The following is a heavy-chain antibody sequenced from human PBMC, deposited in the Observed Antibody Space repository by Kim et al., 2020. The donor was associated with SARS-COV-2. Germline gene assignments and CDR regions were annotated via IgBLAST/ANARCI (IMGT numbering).Heavy chain of an antibody. D-gene: IGHD6-13*01. J-gene: IGHJ4*02. CDR2: ISGSGTSI. CDR1: GFTFSDNY. Sequence: GGSLRLSCAASGFTFSDNYMTWIRQAPGKGLEWVSLISGSGTSIFYADSVKGRVTILRDNAKNSVYLHMDSLTAEDTAVYYCARVGRYGSSWFSPFDSWGQGSLVTVSS. CDR3: ARVGRYGSSWFSPFDS. V-gene: IGHV3-11*01.